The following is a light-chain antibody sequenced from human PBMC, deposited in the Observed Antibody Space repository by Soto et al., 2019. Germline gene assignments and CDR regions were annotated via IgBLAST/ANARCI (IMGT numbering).Light chain of an antibody. V-gene: IGKV1-5*03. CDR3: QHWVDYMWT. CDR1: QSISSW. CDR2: KAS. J-gene: IGKJ1*01. Sequence: IHXTQSPSTXSXSVGDRVTITCRASQSISSWLAWYQQKPGKAPKLLIYKASTLESGVPSRFSGSGSGTEFTLTISSLQPDDFATYYCQHWVDYMWTFGQGTKVEIK.